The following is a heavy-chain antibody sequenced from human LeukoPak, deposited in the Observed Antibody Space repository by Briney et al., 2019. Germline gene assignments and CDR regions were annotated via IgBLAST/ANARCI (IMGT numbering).Heavy chain of an antibody. D-gene: IGHD3/OR15-3a*01. CDR3: AKKAPGDFWTPFDS. CDR2: TSYDGSNK. CDR1: GFTFSSFG. J-gene: IGHJ4*02. V-gene: IGHV3-30*18. Sequence: GRSLRLSCAASGFTFSSFGMHWVRQAPGKGLEWVAVTSYDGSNKYYADSVKGRFTISRDNSKNTLFLQMNSLRAEDTAVYYCAKKAPGDFWTPFDSWGQGTLVTVSS.